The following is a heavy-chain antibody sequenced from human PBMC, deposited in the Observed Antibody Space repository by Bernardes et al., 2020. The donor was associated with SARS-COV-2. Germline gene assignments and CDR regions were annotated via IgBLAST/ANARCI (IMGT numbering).Heavy chain of an antibody. CDR1: GFTFSSYA. D-gene: IGHD6-13*01. Sequence: GGSLSLSCAASGFTFSSYAMSWVRQAPGKGLEWVSAISGSGGSTYYADSVKGRFTISRDNSKNTLYLQMNSLRAEDTAVYYCAKDYEYSSSWLPTEPFDYWGQGTLVTVSS. J-gene: IGHJ4*02. CDR2: ISGSGGST. V-gene: IGHV3-23*01. CDR3: AKDYEYSSSWLPTEPFDY.